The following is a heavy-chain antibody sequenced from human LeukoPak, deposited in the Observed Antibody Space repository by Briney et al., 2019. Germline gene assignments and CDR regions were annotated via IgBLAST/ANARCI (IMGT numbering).Heavy chain of an antibody. D-gene: IGHD3-10*01. Sequence: ASVKVSCKASGYTFTSYDINWMRQATGQGLEWMGWMNPNRGNTGYAQKFQGRVTMTRNTSISTAYMELSSLRSGDAAVYFCARGLGLVRGVIIASLDYWGQGTLVTVSS. J-gene: IGHJ4*02. CDR1: GYTFTSYD. CDR3: ARGLGLVRGVIIASLDY. CDR2: MNPNRGNT. V-gene: IGHV1-8*01.